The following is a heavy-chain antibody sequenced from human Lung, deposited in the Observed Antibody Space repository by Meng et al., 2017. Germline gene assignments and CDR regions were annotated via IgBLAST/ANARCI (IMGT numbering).Heavy chain of an antibody. CDR3: ARDEDISAAGKLFGDY. Sequence: HVSLGQQWAGGKRPGGPGKVSFEASGYAFPDYWLHWLRRDPGPGLEWMGRINPKSGDTHYAQRFQGRVTMTGDTSISTAYMELSGLRSDDTAMYYCARDEDISAAGKLFGDYWGQGTLVTVSS. V-gene: IGHV1-2*06. CDR2: INPKSGDT. D-gene: IGHD6-13*01. CDR1: GYAFPDYW. J-gene: IGHJ4*02.